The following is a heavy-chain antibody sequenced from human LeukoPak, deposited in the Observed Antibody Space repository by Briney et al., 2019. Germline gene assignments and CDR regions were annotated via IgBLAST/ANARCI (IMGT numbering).Heavy chain of an antibody. Sequence: GGSLRLSCAASGLIVSSTYLTWVRQAPGKGLEWVSDIYSGGNTYYGDSVKGRFTISRDNSKNTLYLQMNSLRAEDTAVYYCMRGNGDYVEYWGQGTLVTVSS. J-gene: IGHJ4*02. D-gene: IGHD4-17*01. V-gene: IGHV3-53*01. CDR3: MRGNGDYVEY. CDR1: GLIVSSTY. CDR2: IYSGGNT.